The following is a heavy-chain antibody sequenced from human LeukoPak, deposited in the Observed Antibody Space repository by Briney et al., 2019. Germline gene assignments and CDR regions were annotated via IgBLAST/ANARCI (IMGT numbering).Heavy chain of an antibody. CDR2: INGDATST. V-gene: IGHV3-74*01. D-gene: IGHD5-18*01. Sequence: GGSLRLSCAASGFTFSSRWMYWVRQAPGKGLVWVSRINGDATSTIYGDSVKGRFTISRDNAKNTLYLHMNSLRGEDTAVYYCASGYTYGYYYLDFWGQGTLVTVSS. CDR1: GFTFSSRW. CDR3: ASGYTYGYYYLDF. J-gene: IGHJ4*02.